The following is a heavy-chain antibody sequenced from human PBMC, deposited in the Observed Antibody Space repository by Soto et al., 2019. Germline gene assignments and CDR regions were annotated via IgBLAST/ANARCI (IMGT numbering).Heavy chain of an antibody. CDR1: GGSISSYY. CDR3: ARYDTRGYFDY. D-gene: IGHD3-22*01. J-gene: IGHJ4*02. CDR2: IYYSGST. V-gene: IGHV4-59*08. Sequence: QVQLQESGPGLVKPSETLSLTCTISGGSISSYYWSWIRQPPGKGLEWIGFIYYSGSTNYNPSLKSRVTISVDTSKNQFSLRLNSVTAADSAVYYCARYDTRGYFDYWGQGTLVTVSS.